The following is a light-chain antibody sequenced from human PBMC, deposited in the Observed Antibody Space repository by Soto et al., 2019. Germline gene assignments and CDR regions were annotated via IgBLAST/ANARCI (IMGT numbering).Light chain of an antibody. CDR1: QSVDDDF. CDR3: QQYGGSPLT. J-gene: IGKJ5*01. CDR2: VAS. Sequence: EIVLTQSPGTLSLSSGERATLSCRANQSVDDDFLAWYQRRPGQAPRLLIYVASTRASGIPQRFSGGGSGTDFTLTISRPEPEDFAVYYCQQYGGSPLTFGQGTRLEIK. V-gene: IGKV3-20*01.